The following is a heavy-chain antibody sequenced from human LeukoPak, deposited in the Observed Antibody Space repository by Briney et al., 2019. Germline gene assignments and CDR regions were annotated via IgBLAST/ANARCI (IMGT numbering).Heavy chain of an antibody. D-gene: IGHD6-13*01. V-gene: IGHV3-30*02. CDR1: GFTFSRFR. CDR2: IRYDGSNK. CDR3: AKDIGSAADFDY. Sequence: GGSLRLSCAASGFTFSRFRMSWVRQPPGKGLEWVAFIRYDGSNKYYADSVKGRFTTSRDNSKNTLYLQMNSPRAEDTAVYYCAKDIGSAADFDYWGQGTLVTVSS. J-gene: IGHJ4*02.